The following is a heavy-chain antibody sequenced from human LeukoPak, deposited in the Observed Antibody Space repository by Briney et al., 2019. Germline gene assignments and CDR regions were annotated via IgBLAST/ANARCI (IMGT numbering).Heavy chain of an antibody. Sequence: SETLSLTCTVSGDSMSSGGYYWSWIRQHPGKGLEWIGYICSTGNTYYNPSLKSRLTISVDTSKNRFSLQLSFVTAADTAVYYCARTRLRGDPFDDWGQGTLVTVSS. D-gene: IGHD2-21*02. CDR3: ARTRLRGDPFDD. CDR1: GDSMSSGGYY. V-gene: IGHV4-31*03. CDR2: ICSTGNT. J-gene: IGHJ4*02.